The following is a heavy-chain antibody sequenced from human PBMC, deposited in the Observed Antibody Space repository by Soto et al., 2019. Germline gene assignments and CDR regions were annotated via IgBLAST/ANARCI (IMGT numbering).Heavy chain of an antibody. J-gene: IGHJ4*02. Sequence: QVQLQESGPGLVKPSGTLSLTCAVSSGSISSSNWWSWVRQPPGKGLEWIGEIYHSGRTNYNPSLKSRVNISVDKSKNQFALKLSSVTAADTAVYYCARGKYYDYIWGSYRRRGGDYFDYWGQGTLVTVSS. V-gene: IGHV4-4*02. CDR1: SGSISSSNW. D-gene: IGHD3-16*02. CDR3: ARGKYYDYIWGSYRRRGGDYFDY. CDR2: IYHSGRT.